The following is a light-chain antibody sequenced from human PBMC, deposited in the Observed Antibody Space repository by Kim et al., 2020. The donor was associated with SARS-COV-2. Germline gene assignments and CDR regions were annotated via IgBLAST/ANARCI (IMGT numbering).Light chain of an antibody. V-gene: IGKV3-15*01. Sequence: EVVMTQSPATLSLSPGDRATLSCRASQSVSSNLAWYQQKPGQAPRLLIYGASTRDTGIPARFSGSGSGTEFTLTISSLQSEDFAVYYCQQYNNWPPRVTFGQGTRLEIK. CDR2: GAS. J-gene: IGKJ5*01. CDR1: QSVSSN. CDR3: QQYNNWPPRVT.